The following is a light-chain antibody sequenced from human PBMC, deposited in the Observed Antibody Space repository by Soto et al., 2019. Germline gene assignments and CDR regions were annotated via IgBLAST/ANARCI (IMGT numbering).Light chain of an antibody. CDR3: QQYYSTSLWT. CDR1: QSVLYNSNNKNY. J-gene: IGKJ1*01. Sequence: DIVMTQSPDSLAVSLGERATINCKSSQSVLYNSNNKNYLAWFQQKPGQPPKLLIHWASTRESGVPDRFSGSGSGTDFTLTISSLQAEDVAVYYCQQYYSTSLWTFGQGTKVDIK. CDR2: WAS. V-gene: IGKV4-1*01.